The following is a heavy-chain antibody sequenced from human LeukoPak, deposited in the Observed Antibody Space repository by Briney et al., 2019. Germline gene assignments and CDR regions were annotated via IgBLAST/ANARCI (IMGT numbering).Heavy chain of an antibody. V-gene: IGHV3-20*04. CDR3: AKEGMAGCFDY. Sequence: GGSLRLSCVASGFTFDDYGMNWVRQVPGKGLEWVSGTNWNGESTGYANSVKGRFTISRDNAKNSLYLQMNSLRAEDTAFYYCAKEGMAGCFDYWGQGTLVTVSS. CDR1: GFTFDDYG. CDR2: TNWNGEST. J-gene: IGHJ4*02. D-gene: IGHD6-19*01.